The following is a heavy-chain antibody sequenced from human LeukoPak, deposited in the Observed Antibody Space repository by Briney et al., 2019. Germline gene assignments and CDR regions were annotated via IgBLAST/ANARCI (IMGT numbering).Heavy chain of an antibody. J-gene: IGHJ6*02. CDR2: IIPILGIA. V-gene: IGHV1-69*04. Sequence: GSSVKVSCKASGGTFSSYAISWVRQAPGQGLEWMGRIIPILGIANYAQKFQGRVTITADKSTSTAYMELSSLRSEDTAVYYCARPQPRWLHQRYYYGMDVWGQGTTVTVSS. D-gene: IGHD5-24*01. CDR1: GGTFSSYA. CDR3: ARPQPRWLHQRYYYGMDV.